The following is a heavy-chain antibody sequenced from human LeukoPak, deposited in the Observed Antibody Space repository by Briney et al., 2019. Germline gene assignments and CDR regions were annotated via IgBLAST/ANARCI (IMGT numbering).Heavy chain of an antibody. CDR2: ISSSGSIV. V-gene: IGHV3-11*01. D-gene: IGHD6-13*01. CDR3: AREEDYGSSWYSIDY. J-gene: IGHJ4*02. Sequence: GGSLRLSCAASGFTFSDSYMSWIRQAPGKGLEWVSYISSSGSIVYYADSVKGRFTISRDNAKNSVYLQLNTLRAEDTAVYYCAREEDYGSSWYSIDYWGQGTLVTVSS. CDR1: GFTFSDSY.